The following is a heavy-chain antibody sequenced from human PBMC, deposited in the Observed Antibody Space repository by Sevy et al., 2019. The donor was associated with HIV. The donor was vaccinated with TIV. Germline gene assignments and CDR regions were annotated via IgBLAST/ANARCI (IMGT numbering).Heavy chain of an antibody. V-gene: IGHV3-64D*06. J-gene: IGHJ4*02. Sequence: GGYLRLSCSASGFTFSNYAMHWVRQAPGKGLEYVSGISNTGGSTKYADSVKGRITISRDNSKNTLHLQMSSLKTDDTAVYYCVKVPSSSSWEGYFDYWGQGTLVTVSS. D-gene: IGHD6-13*01. CDR2: ISNTGGST. CDR3: VKVPSSSSWEGYFDY. CDR1: GFTFSNYA.